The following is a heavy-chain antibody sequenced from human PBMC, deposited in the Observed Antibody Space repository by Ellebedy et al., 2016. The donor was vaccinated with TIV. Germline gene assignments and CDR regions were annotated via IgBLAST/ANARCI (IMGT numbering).Heavy chain of an antibody. V-gene: IGHV1-69*04. J-gene: IGHJ4*02. Sequence: SVKVSXKASGGTFSSYAISWVRQAPGQGLEWMGRIIPILGIANYAQKFQGRVTITADKSTSTAYMELSSLRSEDTAVYYCARAELGSGFDYWGQGTLVTVSS. CDR3: ARAELGSGFDY. CDR2: IIPILGIA. D-gene: IGHD1-26*01. CDR1: GGTFSSYA.